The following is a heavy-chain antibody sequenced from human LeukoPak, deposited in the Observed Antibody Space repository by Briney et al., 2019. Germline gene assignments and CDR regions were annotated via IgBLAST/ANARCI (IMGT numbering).Heavy chain of an antibody. V-gene: IGHV4-34*01. Sequence: SETLSLTCAVYGGSFGGYYWSWIRQPPGKGLEWIGEINHSGSTNYNPSLKSRVTISVDTSKNQFSLKLSSVTAADTAVYYCARLRKGGNWASYYYYGMDVWGQGTTVTVSS. J-gene: IGHJ6*02. D-gene: IGHD4-23*01. CDR1: GGSFGGYY. CDR2: INHSGST. CDR3: ARLRKGGNWASYYYYGMDV.